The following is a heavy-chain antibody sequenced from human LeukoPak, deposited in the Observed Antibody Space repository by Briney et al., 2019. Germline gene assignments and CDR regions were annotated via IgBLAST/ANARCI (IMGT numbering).Heavy chain of an antibody. J-gene: IGHJ4*02. CDR2: IYSGGST. V-gene: IGHV3-66*01. Sequence: GGSLRLSCAASGFTVSSNYMSWVRQAPGKGLEWVSVIYSGGSTHYADSVKGRFTISRDNAKNSLYLQMNSLRAEDTAVYYCARDPGDLIAVAGLDYWGQGTLVTVSS. D-gene: IGHD6-19*01. CDR1: GFTVSSNY. CDR3: ARDPGDLIAVAGLDY.